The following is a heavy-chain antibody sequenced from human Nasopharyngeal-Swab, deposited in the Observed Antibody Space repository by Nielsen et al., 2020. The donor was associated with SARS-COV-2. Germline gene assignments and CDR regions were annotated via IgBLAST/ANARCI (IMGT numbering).Heavy chain of an antibody. CDR2: IYYSGST. D-gene: IGHD3-22*01. CDR1: GGSISSYY. Sequence: SETLSLTCTVSGGSISSYYWSWIRQPPGKGLEWIGYIYYSGSTNYNPSLKSRVTISVDTSKNQFSLKLSSVTAADTAVYYCARGSGYYDSSGYSDYWGQGTLVTGSS. J-gene: IGHJ4*02. V-gene: IGHV4-59*13. CDR3: ARGSGYYDSSGYSDY.